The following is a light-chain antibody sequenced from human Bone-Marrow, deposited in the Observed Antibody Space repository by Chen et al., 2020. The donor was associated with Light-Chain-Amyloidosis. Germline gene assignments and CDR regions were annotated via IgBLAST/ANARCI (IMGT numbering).Light chain of an antibody. Sequence: QSALTQPASVSGSPGQSITISCTGTSSDVGGDNHVSWYKKHPGKAPKLMIYEVTKRPSWVSSRFSGSKSDNTASLTISGLQTEDEADYFCSSCAITNTLVFGSGTRLTVL. CDR2: EVT. J-gene: IGLJ1*01. CDR3: SSCAITNTLV. V-gene: IGLV2-14*01. CDR1: SSDVGGDNH.